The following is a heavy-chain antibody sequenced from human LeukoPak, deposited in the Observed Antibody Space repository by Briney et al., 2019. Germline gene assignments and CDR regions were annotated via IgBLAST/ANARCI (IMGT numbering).Heavy chain of an antibody. Sequence: GGSLRLSYAASGFMFDTYALNWVRQAPGKGLEWVSYISQSGDAKYYADSVKGRFTISRGNARNSLYLQMNSLRAEDTAIYYCTTQDLVVVPAASHYFDYWGQGILIIVSA. J-gene: IGHJ4*02. CDR3: TTQDLVVVPAASHYFDY. D-gene: IGHD2-15*01. CDR1: GFMFDTYA. CDR2: ISQSGDAK. V-gene: IGHV3-48*03.